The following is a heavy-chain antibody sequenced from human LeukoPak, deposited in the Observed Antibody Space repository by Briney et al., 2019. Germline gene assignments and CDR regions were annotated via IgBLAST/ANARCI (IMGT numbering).Heavy chain of an antibody. CDR3: AKDGTGCGGDCYSDY. J-gene: IGHJ4*02. CDR2: ISSSSGNT. V-gene: IGHV3-23*01. CDR1: GFTFDSYG. Sequence: GGSLRLSCAASGFTFDSYGMSGVRQAPGRGLEGVSSISSSSGNTYYADSVKGRFTVSRDNSKNTLYLQLNSLRAEDTAVYYCAKDGTGCGGDCYSDYWGQGTLVTVSS. D-gene: IGHD2-21*02.